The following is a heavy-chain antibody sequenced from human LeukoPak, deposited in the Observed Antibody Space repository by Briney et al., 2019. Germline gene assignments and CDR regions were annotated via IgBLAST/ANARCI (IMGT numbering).Heavy chain of an antibody. CDR3: ARASGYCSGGSCWVDAFDI. J-gene: IGHJ3*02. CDR1: GFTVSSNY. Sequence: GGSLRLSCAPSGFTVSSNYMNWVRQAPGKGLEWVSLIYTGDSTYYADSVKVRFTISRDNSKNTLYLQMNSLRDEDTAVYYCARASGYCSGGSCWVDAFDIWGQGTMVTVSS. V-gene: IGHV3-53*05. CDR2: IYTGDST. D-gene: IGHD2-15*01.